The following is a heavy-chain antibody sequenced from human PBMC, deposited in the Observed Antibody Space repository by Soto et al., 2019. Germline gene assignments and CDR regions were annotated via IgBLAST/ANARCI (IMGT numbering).Heavy chain of an antibody. D-gene: IGHD3-22*01. CDR1: GFAFSSYG. CDR2: IWYDGTNK. Sequence: RRLSCAASGFAFSSYGMHWVRQAPGKGLEWVAVIWYDGTNKYYADSVKGRFTISRDNSKDTLYLQMNSLRGEDTAVYYCAGEYFYDRTGYPRSAGAFDIWGQGTMVTVSS. J-gene: IGHJ3*02. CDR3: AGEYFYDRTGYPRSAGAFDI. V-gene: IGHV3-33*01.